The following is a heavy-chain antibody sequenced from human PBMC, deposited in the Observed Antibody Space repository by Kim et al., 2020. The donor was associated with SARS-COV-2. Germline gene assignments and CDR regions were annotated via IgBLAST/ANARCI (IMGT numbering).Heavy chain of an antibody. V-gene: IGHV4-34*01. CDR2: INHSGST. Sequence: SETLSLTCAVYGGSFSGYCWSWIRQPPGKGLEWIGEINHSGSTNYNPSLKSRVTISVDTSKNQFSLKLSSVTAADTAVYYCARGLDDKGAFDIWGQGTMVTVSS. D-gene: IGHD1-1*01. J-gene: IGHJ3*02. CDR3: ARGLDDKGAFDI. CDR1: GGSFSGYC.